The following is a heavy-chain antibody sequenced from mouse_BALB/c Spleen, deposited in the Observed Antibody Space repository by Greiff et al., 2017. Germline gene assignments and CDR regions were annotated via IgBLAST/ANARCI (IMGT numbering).Heavy chain of an antibody. J-gene: IGHJ3*01. CDR3: TGRRGAY. CDR2: IDPETGGT. CDR1: GYTFTDYE. Sequence: QVQLQQSGAELVRPGASVTLSCKASGYTFTDYEMHWVKQTPVHGLEWIGAIDPETGGTAYNQKFKGKATLTADKSSSTAYMELRSLTSEDSAVYYCTGRRGAYWGQGTLVTVSA. V-gene: IGHV1-15*01.